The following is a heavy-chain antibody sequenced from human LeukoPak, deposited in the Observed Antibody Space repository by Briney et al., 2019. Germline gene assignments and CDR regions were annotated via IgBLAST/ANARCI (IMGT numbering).Heavy chain of an antibody. CDR1: GGSFSGYY. CDR3: ARGDTAMAT. J-gene: IGHJ5*02. Sequence: SETLSLTCAVYGGSFSGYYWSWIRQPPGKGLEWIGEINHSGSTNYNPSLKSRVTISVDASKNQFSLKLSSVTAADTAVYYCARGDTAMATWGQGTLVTVSS. V-gene: IGHV4-34*01. D-gene: IGHD5-18*01. CDR2: INHSGST.